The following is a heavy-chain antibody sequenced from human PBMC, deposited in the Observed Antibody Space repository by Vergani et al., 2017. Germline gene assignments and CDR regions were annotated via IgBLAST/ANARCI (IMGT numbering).Heavy chain of an antibody. CDR3: AREYRSTSGRALDF. CDR2: VSTGTKSQ. CDR1: GFDFSSYI. D-gene: IGHD6-6*01. J-gene: IGHJ3*01. V-gene: IGHV3-48*01. Sequence: EVQLVESGGGWVQPGGSLRLSCVVSGFDFSSYIMNWVRQAPGKGLEWVSFVSTGTKSQSYAESVKGRFTISRDSAKNSLYLQMDSRRAEDTAVYYCAREYRSTSGRALDFWGQGTKVTVSS.